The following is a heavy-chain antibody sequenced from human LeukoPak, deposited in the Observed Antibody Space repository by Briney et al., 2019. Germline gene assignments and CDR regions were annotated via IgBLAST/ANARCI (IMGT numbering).Heavy chain of an antibody. V-gene: IGHV4-39*07. CDR2: IYDSGST. CDR3: ARDLYASGNYRSYWYFDL. CDR1: GGSIRSSYYY. Sequence: PSETLSLTCTVSGGSIRSSYYYWGWIRQPPGKGLEWIGSIYDSGSTYYNPSLKSRVTISVDTSKKQFSLKLNSVTAADVAVYYCARDLYASGNYRSYWYFDLWGRGTLVTVSS. J-gene: IGHJ2*01. D-gene: IGHD3-10*01.